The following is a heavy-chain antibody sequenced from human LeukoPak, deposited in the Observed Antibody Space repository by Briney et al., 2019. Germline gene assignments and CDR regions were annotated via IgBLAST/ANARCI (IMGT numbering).Heavy chain of an antibody. D-gene: IGHD1-26*01. CDR2: INPNSGGT. CDR3: ARDALPSSPYYFDY. CDR1: GYTFTDYC. J-gene: IGHJ4*02. V-gene: IGHV1-2*02. Sequence: ASVKVSCKASGYTFTDYCIHWVRQAPGQGLEWMGWINPNSGGTNYAQKFQGRVAMTRDTSISIAYMELSRLRSDDTAVYYCARDALPSSPYYFDYWGQGTLVTVSS.